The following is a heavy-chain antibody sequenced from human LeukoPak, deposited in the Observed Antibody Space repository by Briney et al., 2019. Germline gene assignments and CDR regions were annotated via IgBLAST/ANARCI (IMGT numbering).Heavy chain of an antibody. CDR3: ARDSWYCYDSSGYYLDY. V-gene: IGHV1-46*01. D-gene: IGHD3-22*01. Sequence: ASVKVSCKASGYTFTSYYMHWVRQAPGQGLKWMGIINPSGGSTSYAQKFQGRVTMTRDMSTSTVYMELSSLRSEDTAVYYCARDSWYCYDSSGYYLDYWGQGTLVTVSS. CDR2: INPSGGST. J-gene: IGHJ4*02. CDR1: GYTFTSYY.